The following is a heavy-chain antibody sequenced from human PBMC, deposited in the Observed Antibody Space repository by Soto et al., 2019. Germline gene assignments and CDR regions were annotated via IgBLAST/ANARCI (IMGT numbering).Heavy chain of an antibody. D-gene: IGHD6-19*01. CDR2: ISYDGGNK. CDR3: AKIGKAGHHYYFDY. J-gene: IGHJ4*02. V-gene: IGHV3-30*18. CDR1: GFTFSNYD. Sequence: GGSLRLSCVVSGFTFSNYDMHWVRQAPGKGLEWVTLISYDGGNKYYGDSVKGRFTISRDNSKNTLYPQMNSLRAEDTALYYCAKIGKAGHHYYFDYWGQGTLVTVSS.